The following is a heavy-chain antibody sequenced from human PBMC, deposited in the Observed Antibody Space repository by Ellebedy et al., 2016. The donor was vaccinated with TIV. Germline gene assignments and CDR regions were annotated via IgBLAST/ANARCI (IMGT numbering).Heavy chain of an antibody. CDR3: ARAALALTMIVVAGGWFDP. J-gene: IGHJ5*02. Sequence: SVKVSXXASGGTFSSYAISWVRQAPGQGLEWMGGIIPIFGTANYAQKFQGRVTITADESTSTAYMELSSLRSEDTAVYYCARAALALTMIVVAGGWFDPWGQGTLVTVSS. V-gene: IGHV1-69*13. CDR2: IIPIFGTA. CDR1: GGTFSSYA. D-gene: IGHD3-22*01.